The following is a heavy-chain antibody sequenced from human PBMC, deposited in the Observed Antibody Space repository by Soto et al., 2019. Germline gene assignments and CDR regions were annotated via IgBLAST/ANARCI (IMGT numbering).Heavy chain of an antibody. CDR3: AKDVVPGMSGSYYGFDY. V-gene: IGHV3-30*18. J-gene: IGHJ4*02. Sequence: PGGSLRLSCAATGFTFSSYGMHWVRQAPGKGLEWVAVISYDGSNKYYADSVKGRFTISRGNSKNTLYLQMNSLRAEDTAVYYCAKDVVPGMSGSYYGFDYWGQGTLVTVSS. D-gene: IGHD1-26*01. CDR1: GFTFSSYG. CDR2: ISYDGSNK.